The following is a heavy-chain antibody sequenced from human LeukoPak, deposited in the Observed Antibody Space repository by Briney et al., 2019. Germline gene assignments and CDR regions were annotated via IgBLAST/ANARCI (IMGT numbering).Heavy chain of an antibody. D-gene: IGHD2-8*01. Sequence: GGSLRLSCAASGFTFSNYYMHWVRQAPGKGLVWVSRIDDDGSDTTYADSVKGRFTISRDNAKNTLYLQMNSLRVEDTAVYYCARVRFCTNTHCTKAYFDSWGQGTLVTVSS. CDR1: GFTFSNYY. CDR3: ARVRFCTNTHCTKAYFDS. V-gene: IGHV3-74*01. J-gene: IGHJ4*02. CDR2: IDDDGSDT.